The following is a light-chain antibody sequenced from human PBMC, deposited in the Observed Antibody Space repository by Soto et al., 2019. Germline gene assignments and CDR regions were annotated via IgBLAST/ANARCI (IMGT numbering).Light chain of an antibody. CDR1: QDINKN. J-gene: IGKJ5*01. Sequence: DIQMTQSSSSLSASVGDRVTITCQASQDINKNLIWYQQKPGKAPKLLIYDASDLETGVPSRFSGSGSGTGFTFTISSLQPEDFATYYCQQYESLPLTFGQGTRLEI. CDR2: DAS. V-gene: IGKV1-33*01. CDR3: QQYESLPLT.